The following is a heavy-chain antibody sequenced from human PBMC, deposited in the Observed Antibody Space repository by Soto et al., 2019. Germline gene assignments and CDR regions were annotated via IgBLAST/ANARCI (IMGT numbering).Heavy chain of an antibody. CDR1: GGSISSGGYY. CDR3: ARVSQYDFWSGFHGYYYYMDV. D-gene: IGHD3-3*01. J-gene: IGHJ6*03. Sequence: SETLSLTCTVSGGSISSGGYYWSWIRQHPGKGLEWIGYIYYSGSTYYNPSLKSRVTISVDTSKNQFSLKLSSVTAADTAVYYCARVSQYDFWSGFHGYYYYMDVWGKGTTVTVSS. V-gene: IGHV4-31*03. CDR2: IYYSGST.